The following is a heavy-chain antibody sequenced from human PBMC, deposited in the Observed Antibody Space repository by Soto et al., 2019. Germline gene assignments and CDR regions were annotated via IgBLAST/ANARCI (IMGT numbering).Heavy chain of an antibody. J-gene: IGHJ4*02. D-gene: IGHD1-26*01. V-gene: IGHV1-69*01. CDR2: IIPIFSTA. Sequence: QVQLVQSGAEVKKPGSSVNVSCKASGGTFSSYSINWVRLAPGQGLEGMGEIIPIFSTANYAQKFQGRGTITADESTSTAYMELSSLRSVDTAVYYCARDGGRHSGGIDYWGQGTLVTVSS. CDR1: GGTFSSYS. CDR3: ARDGGRHSGGIDY.